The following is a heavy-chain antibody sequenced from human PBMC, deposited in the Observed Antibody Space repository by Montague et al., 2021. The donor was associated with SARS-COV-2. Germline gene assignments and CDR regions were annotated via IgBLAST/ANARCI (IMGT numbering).Heavy chain of an antibody. D-gene: IGHD3-9*01. CDR2: ISYEGSRQ. V-gene: IGHV3-30*03. CDR3: TRDRSIFDIFTGFSLY. CDR1: GFTFNNHG. Sequence: SLRLSCAGSGFTFNNHGMHWVRQAPGKGLEWVAYISYEGSRQSYADSVKGRFTISRDNPKNTLYLHMNSLKTEDTAIFYCTRDRSIFDIFTGFSLYWGQGALVTVSS. J-gene: IGHJ4*02.